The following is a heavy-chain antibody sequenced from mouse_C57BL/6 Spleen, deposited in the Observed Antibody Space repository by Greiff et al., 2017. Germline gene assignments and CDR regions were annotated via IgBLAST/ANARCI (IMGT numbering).Heavy chain of an antibody. CDR1: GFSLTSYG. J-gene: IGHJ4*01. CDR2: IWSDGST. V-gene: IGHV2-6-1*01. D-gene: IGHD1-1*01. CDR3: ARHRYGSSPYAMDY. Sequence: VQLVESGPGLVAPSQSLSITCTVSGFSLTSYGVHWVRQPPGKGLEWLVVIWSDGSTTYNSALKSRLSISKDNSKSQVFLKMNSLQTDDTAMYYCARHRYGSSPYAMDYWGQGTSVTVSS.